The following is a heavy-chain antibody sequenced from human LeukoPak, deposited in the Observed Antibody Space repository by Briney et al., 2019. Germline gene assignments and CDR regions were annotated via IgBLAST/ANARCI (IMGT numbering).Heavy chain of an antibody. CDR1: GFTFSSYW. CDR3: ARDDCSSISCYHNWFDP. V-gene: IGHV3-7*01. CDR2: IKQDGSEK. D-gene: IGHD2-2*01. Sequence: GGSLRLSCASPGFTFSSYWMSWVRQAPGRGLEWVANIKQDGSEKYYVDSVKGRFTISRDNAKNSLYLQTNTLSAEETAVCYCARDDCSSISCYHNWFDPWGQGTLVTVSS. J-gene: IGHJ5*02.